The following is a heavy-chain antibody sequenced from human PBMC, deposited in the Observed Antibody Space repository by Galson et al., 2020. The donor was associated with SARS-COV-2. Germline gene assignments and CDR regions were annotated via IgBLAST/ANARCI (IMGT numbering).Heavy chain of an antibody. D-gene: IGHD6-13*01. J-gene: IGHJ4*02. CDR1: GGTFTSYG. CDR2: IIPIFGTT. V-gene: IGHV1-69*13. CDR3: ARDRGIAAAGMSLPFDS. Sequence: SVKVSCKASGGTFTSYGMSWLRQAPGQGLEWMGGIIPIFGTTNYAQKFQGRVTITADASTSTAYMELRSLRSEDTAMYYCARDRGIAAAGMSLPFDSWGQGTLVTVSS.